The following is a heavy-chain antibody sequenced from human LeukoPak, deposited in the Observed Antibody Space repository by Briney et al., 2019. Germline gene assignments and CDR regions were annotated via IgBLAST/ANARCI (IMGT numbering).Heavy chain of an antibody. CDR1: GYSISSGYY. J-gene: IGHJ4*02. D-gene: IGHD4-23*01. CDR2: IYHSGST. CDR3: ARGTVVKGVDY. Sequence: SETLSLTCTVSGYSISSGYYWGWIRQPPGKGLEWIGSIYHSGSTYYNPSLKSRVTISVDTSKNQFSLKLSSVTAADTAVYYCARGTVVKGVDYWGQGTLVTVSS. V-gene: IGHV4-38-2*02.